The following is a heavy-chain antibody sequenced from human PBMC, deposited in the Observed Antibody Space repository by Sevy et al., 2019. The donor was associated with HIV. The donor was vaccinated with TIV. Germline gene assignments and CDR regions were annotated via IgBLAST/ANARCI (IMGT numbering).Heavy chain of an antibody. D-gene: IGHD2-15*01. V-gene: IGHV4-59*01. CDR2: IYYSGSS. Sequence: SETLSLTCTVSGDSISSYFWSWFRQPPGKGLEWIGYIYYSGSSEYNPSLRSRVTISIDTSKKYLSMKLTAVTAADTGVYYCARDSAVVPRAFVYWGQGTLVTVSS. CDR1: GDSISSYF. CDR3: ARDSAVVPRAFVY. J-gene: IGHJ4*02.